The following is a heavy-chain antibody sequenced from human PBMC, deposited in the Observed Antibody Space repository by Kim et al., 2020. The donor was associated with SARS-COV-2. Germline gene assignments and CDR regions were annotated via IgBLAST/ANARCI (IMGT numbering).Heavy chain of an antibody. Sequence: GRFTISRDNSKNTLYLQMNSLRAEDMAVYYCARDVLRYFDPLWNYYGMDVWGQGTTVTVSS. J-gene: IGHJ6*02. CDR3: ARDVLRYFDPLWNYYGMDV. D-gene: IGHD3-9*01. V-gene: IGHV3-30*07.